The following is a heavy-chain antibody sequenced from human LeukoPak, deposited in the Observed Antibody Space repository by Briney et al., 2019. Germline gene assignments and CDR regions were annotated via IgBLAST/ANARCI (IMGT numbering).Heavy chain of an antibody. CDR3: AKEGQWLAQSFDY. J-gene: IGHJ4*02. Sequence: PAGGSLRLSCAASGFTFSSFAMSWVRQAPGKGLEWVSTISNSGGSTYYADSVKGRFTISRDNSKNTLYLQMNSLRPEDTALYLCAKEGQWLAQSFDYWGQGTLVTVSS. D-gene: IGHD6-19*01. CDR1: GFTFSSFA. CDR2: ISNSGGST. V-gene: IGHV3-23*01.